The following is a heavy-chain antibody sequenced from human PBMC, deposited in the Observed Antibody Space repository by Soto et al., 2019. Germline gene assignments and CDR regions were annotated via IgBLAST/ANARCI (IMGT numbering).Heavy chain of an antibody. CDR3: ARGPGPFDY. Sequence: PSEPLSLTCAVYVGSSSGYYWSWIRQPPGKGLEWIGEINHSGSTNYNPSLKSRVTISVDTSKNQFSLKLSSVTAADTAVYYCARGPGPFDYWGQGTLVTVSS. V-gene: IGHV4-34*01. CDR2: INHSGST. J-gene: IGHJ4*02. CDR1: VGSSSGYY.